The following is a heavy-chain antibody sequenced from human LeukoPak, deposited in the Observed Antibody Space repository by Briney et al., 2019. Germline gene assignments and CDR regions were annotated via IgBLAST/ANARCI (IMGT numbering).Heavy chain of an antibody. D-gene: IGHD3-22*01. V-gene: IGHV1-2*02. CDR3: ARENYYDSSGYSPPDY. Sequence: ASVKVSCKASGYTFTGYYMHWVRQAPGQGLEWMGWINPNSGGTNYAQKFQGRVTMNRDTSISTAYMELSRLRSDDTAVYYCARENYYDSSGYSPPDYWGQGTLVTVSS. J-gene: IGHJ4*02. CDR2: INPNSGGT. CDR1: GYTFTGYY.